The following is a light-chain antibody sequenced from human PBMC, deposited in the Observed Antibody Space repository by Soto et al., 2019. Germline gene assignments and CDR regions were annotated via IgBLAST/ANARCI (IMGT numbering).Light chain of an antibody. V-gene: IGKV1-5*01. CDR1: QSISSW. Sequence: DIQMTQSPSTLSASVGDRVTITCRASQSISSWLAWYQQKPGKAPKLLIFDASSLEGGVPSRFSGRGSGTEFTLTISRLQPDDFATYYCQQYNSYWTFGQGTKVEIK. CDR3: QQYNSYWT. CDR2: DAS. J-gene: IGKJ1*01.